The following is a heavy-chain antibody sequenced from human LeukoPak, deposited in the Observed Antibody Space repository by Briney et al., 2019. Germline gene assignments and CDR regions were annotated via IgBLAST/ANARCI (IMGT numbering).Heavy chain of an antibody. CDR1: GGSISSYF. V-gene: IGHV4-4*07. CDR2: IYTSGST. D-gene: IGHD3-9*01. Sequence: PSETLSLTCTVSGGSISSYFWSWIRQPAGKGLEWIGRIYTSGSTNYNPSLKSRVTMSVDTSRNQFSLRLSSVTAADTAVYYCAREVRGGDIFDYYYYMDVWGKGTTVTVSS. J-gene: IGHJ6*03. CDR3: AREVRGGDIFDYYYYMDV.